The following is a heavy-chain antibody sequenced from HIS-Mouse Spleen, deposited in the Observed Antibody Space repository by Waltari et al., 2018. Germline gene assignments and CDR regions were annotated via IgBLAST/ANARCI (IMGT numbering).Heavy chain of an antibody. CDR1: GGSFSGYY. V-gene: IGHV4-34*01. J-gene: IGHJ4*02. Sequence: QVQLQQWGAGLLKPSETLSLTCAVYGGSFSGYYWSWIRQPRVKGVEWIGGMNHSGSTNYSPGLRSRVTRSVDTSKNQFSRKLGYVTAADTAVYYCARNGSYFDYWGQGTLVTVSS. CDR3: ARNGSYFDY. D-gene: IGHD1-26*01. CDR2: MNHSGST.